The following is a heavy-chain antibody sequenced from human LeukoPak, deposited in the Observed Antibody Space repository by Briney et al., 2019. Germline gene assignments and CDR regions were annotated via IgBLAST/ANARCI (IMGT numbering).Heavy chain of an antibody. D-gene: IGHD6-6*01. Sequence: SQTLSLTCAVSGGSISSGGYSWSWIRQPPGKGLEWIGYIYHSGSTYYNPSLKSRVTISADRSKNQFSLQLSSVTAADTAVYYCARAKTLAARPRGWFDPWGQGTLVTVSS. J-gene: IGHJ5*02. CDR1: GGSISSGGYS. V-gene: IGHV4-30-2*01. CDR3: ARAKTLAARPRGWFDP. CDR2: IYHSGST.